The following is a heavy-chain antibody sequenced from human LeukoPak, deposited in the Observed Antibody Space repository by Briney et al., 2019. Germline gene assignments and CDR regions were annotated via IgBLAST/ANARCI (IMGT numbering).Heavy chain of an antibody. Sequence: ASVKVSCKASGYTFTGYYMHWVRQAPGQGLEWMGWINPNSGGTNYAQKFQGRVTMTRDTSISTAYMELSSLRSEDTAVYYCARGRLRVPRSFDPWGQGTLVTVSS. CDR3: ARGRLRVPRSFDP. J-gene: IGHJ5*02. V-gene: IGHV1-2*02. CDR1: GYTFTGYY. D-gene: IGHD3-16*01. CDR2: INPNSGGT.